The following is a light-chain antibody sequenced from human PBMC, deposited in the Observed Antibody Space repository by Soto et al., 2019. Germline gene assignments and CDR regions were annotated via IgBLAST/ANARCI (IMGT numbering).Light chain of an antibody. J-gene: IGKJ1*01. CDR2: KPS. CDR3: QQYINRWT. CDR1: QRISTW. V-gene: IGKV1-5*03. Sequence: DIQMTQSPSTLSASVGDRVTITCRASQRISTWLAWYQQKPGKAPKLLIYKPSSLKSGVPSRFSGSGSGTEFTLTISSLQPDDFATYYCQQYINRWTFGQGTKVEIK.